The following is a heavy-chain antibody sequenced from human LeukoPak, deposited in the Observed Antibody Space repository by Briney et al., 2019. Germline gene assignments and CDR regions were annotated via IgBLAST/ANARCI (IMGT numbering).Heavy chain of an antibody. D-gene: IGHD6-13*01. J-gene: IGHJ4*02. Sequence: GGSLRLSCAASGFIFDDYAMHWVRQAPGKGLEWVAVISFDGFNKYYADSVKGRFTISRDNSKNTLYLQMNSLRAGDTALYYCARLAWGQQLDPLDFWGQGTLVTASS. CDR1: GFIFDDYA. CDR2: ISFDGFNK. V-gene: IGHV3-30*03. CDR3: ARLAWGQQLDPLDF.